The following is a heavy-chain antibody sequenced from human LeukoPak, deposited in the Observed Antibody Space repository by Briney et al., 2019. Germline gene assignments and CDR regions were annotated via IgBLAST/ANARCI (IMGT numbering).Heavy chain of an antibody. CDR1: GNTFTDYY. Sequence: ASVKVSCKTSGNTFTDYYMHWVRHAPGQGLEYMGWINPNSGGTDYAQKFQGRVTMTRDSSISTAYMELSRLRSDDTAVYYCARVLPGVGYSYGYWGQGTLVTVSS. CDR3: ARVLPGVGYSYGY. D-gene: IGHD5-18*01. J-gene: IGHJ4*02. CDR2: INPNSGGT. V-gene: IGHV1-2*02.